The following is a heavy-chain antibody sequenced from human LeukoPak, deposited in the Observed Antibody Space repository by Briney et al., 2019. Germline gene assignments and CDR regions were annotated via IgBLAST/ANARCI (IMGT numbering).Heavy chain of an antibody. J-gene: IGHJ4*02. CDR1: GYTFTSYD. CDR2: MNPNSGNT. CDR3: ARGQLGRGDFWSGYYHYSLDY. D-gene: IGHD3-3*01. V-gene: IGHV1-8*01. Sequence: ASVKVSCKASGYTFTSYDINWVRQATGQGLEWMGWMNPNSGNTGYAQKFQGRVTMTRNTSISTAYMELSSLRSEDTAVYYCARGQLGRGDFWSGYYHYSLDYWGQGTLVTVPS.